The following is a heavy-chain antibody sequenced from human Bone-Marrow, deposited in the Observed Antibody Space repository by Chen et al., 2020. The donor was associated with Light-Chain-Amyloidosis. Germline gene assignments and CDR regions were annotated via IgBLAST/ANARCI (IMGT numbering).Heavy chain of an antibody. Sequence: EVQLVESGGGLLQRGGSLRLSCAASGFAFSSYAMSWVRQAPGKGLEWVSTISGSGGSRYYGDSVKGRLTISRDNSKNALFLQVIGLSAEDTAVYYCAKDISYDDILPGYPADAFDIWGQGTMVTVSS. CDR2: ISGSGGSR. V-gene: IGHV3-23*04. D-gene: IGHD3-9*01. CDR1: GFAFSSYA. CDR3: AKDISYDDILPGYPADAFDI. J-gene: IGHJ3*02.